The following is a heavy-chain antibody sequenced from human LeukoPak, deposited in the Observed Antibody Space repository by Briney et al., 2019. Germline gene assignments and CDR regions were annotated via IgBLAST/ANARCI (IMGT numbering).Heavy chain of an antibody. CDR2: ISSSSSTI. CDR1: GFTFSSYS. J-gene: IGHJ4*02. CDR3: ARDPYDGYGDLDYFDY. D-gene: IGHD4-17*01. Sequence: GGSLRLSCAASGFTFSSYSMNWVRQAPGKGLEWVSYISSSSSTIYYADSVKGRFTISRDNAKNSLYLQMNSLRDEDTPVYYCARDPYDGYGDLDYFDYWGQGTLVTVSS. V-gene: IGHV3-48*02.